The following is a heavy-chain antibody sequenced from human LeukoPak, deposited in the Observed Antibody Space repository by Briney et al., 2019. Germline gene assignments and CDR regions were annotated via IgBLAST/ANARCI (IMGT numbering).Heavy chain of an antibody. CDR3: ARPRGWYKIFDY. J-gene: IGHJ4*02. Sequence: SETLSLTCTVSGGSISSSSYYWGWIRQPPGKGLEWIGSIYYSGSTYYNPSLKSRVTISVDTSKNQFSLKLSSVTAADTAVYYCARPRGWYKIFDYWGQGTLVTVSS. V-gene: IGHV4-39*07. CDR1: GGSISSSSYY. D-gene: IGHD6-19*01. CDR2: IYYSGST.